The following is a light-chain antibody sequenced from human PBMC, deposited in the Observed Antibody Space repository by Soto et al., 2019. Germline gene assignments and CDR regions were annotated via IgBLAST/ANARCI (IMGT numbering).Light chain of an antibody. CDR1: GSDVGDYNY. V-gene: IGLV2-8*01. Sequence: QSALTQPPSASGSPGQSVTISCTGTGSDVGDYNYVSWYQQHPGKAPKLMIYEVSKRPSGVPDRFSGSKSGNTASLTVSGLQAEDEANYYCSSYTNINTSACVFGTGTKVTV. CDR2: EVS. J-gene: IGLJ1*01. CDR3: SSYTNINTSACV.